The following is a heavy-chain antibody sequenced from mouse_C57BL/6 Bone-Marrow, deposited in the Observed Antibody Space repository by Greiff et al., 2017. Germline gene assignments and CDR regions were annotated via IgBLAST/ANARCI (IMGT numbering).Heavy chain of an antibody. D-gene: IGHD6-1*01. J-gene: IGHJ3*01. CDR2: ISSGSSTI. CDR3: ARGAGQAWFAY. CDR1: GFTFSDYG. V-gene: IGHV5-17*01. Sequence: EVMLVESGGGLVKPGGSLTLSCAASGFTFSDYGMHWVRQAPEKGLEWVAYISSGSSTIYYADTVKGRFTISRDNAKNTLFLQMTSLRSEDTAMYYCARGAGQAWFAYWGQGTLVTVSA.